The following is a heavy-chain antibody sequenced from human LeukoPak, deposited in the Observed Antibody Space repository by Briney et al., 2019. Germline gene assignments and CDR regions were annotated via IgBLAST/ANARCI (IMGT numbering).Heavy chain of an antibody. CDR2: TPYDGNNK. Sequence: GGSLRLSCAASGFSFSSFAMHWVRQAPGKGLEWVAVTPYDGNNKYYADSVKGRFTISRDNSKNTLYLQMNSLRAEDSALYYCARDGNSGYDLTYYYGMDVWGQGTTVTVSS. D-gene: IGHD5-12*01. J-gene: IGHJ6*02. CDR1: GFSFSSFA. CDR3: ARDGNSGYDLTYYYGMDV. V-gene: IGHV3-30-3*01.